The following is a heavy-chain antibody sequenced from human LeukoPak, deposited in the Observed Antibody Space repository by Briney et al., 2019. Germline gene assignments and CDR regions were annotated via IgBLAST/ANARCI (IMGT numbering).Heavy chain of an antibody. CDR2: ISAYNGNT. Sequence: GASVKVSCKASGYTFTSYGISWVRQAPGQGLEWMGWISAYNGNTNYAQKLQGRVTMTTDTSTSTAYMELRSLRSDDTAVYHCARPHYDFWSGYYMNYFDYWGQGTLVTVSS. D-gene: IGHD3-3*01. V-gene: IGHV1-18*01. CDR3: ARPHYDFWSGYYMNYFDY. CDR1: GYTFTSYG. J-gene: IGHJ4*02.